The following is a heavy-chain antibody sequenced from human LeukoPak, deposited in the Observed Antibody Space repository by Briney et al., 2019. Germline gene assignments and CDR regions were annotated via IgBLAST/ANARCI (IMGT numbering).Heavy chain of an antibody. CDR1: GYTFTGYY. D-gene: IGHD3-3*01. CDR3: ARDFWSGYHTPGY. J-gene: IGHJ4*02. Sequence: GASVKVSCEASGYTFTGYYMHWGRQAPGQGLEWRGWIHPNSGGTNYAQKFQGRVHMTRDTSISTAYMELSRLRSDDTAVYYCARDFWSGYHTPGYWGQGTLVTVSS. CDR2: IHPNSGGT. V-gene: IGHV1-2*02.